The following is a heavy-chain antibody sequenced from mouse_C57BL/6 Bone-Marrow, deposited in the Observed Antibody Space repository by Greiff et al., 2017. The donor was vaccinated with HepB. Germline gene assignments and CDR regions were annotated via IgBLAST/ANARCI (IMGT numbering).Heavy chain of an antibody. D-gene: IGHD2-1*01. Sequence: EVQLQQSGPVLVKPGASVKMSCKASGYTFTDYYMNWVKQSHGKSLEWIGVINPYNGGTSYNQKFKGKATLTVDKSSSTAYMELNSLTSEDSAVYYCASLYGNYEVDYWCQGTTLTVSS. CDR3: ASLYGNYEVDY. J-gene: IGHJ2*01. CDR2: INPYNGGT. V-gene: IGHV1-19*01. CDR1: GYTFTDYY.